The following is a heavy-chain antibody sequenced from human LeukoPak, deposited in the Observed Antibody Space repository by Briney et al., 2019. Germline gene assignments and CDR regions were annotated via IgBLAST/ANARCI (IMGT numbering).Heavy chain of an antibody. CDR2: IYSGGST. J-gene: IGHJ4*02. CDR1: GFTVSSNY. D-gene: IGHD3-22*01. Sequence: GGSLRLSCAASGFTVSSNYMSWVRQAPGKGLEWVSVIYSGGSTYYADSVKGRFTISRDNSKNTLYLQMSSLRAEDTAVYYCAREVTPWYYDSSGYYLDYWGQGTLVTVSS. V-gene: IGHV3-66*02. CDR3: AREVTPWYYDSSGYYLDY.